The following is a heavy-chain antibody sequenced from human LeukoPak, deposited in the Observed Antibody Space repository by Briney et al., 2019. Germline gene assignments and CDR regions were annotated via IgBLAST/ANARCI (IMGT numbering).Heavy chain of an antibody. V-gene: IGHV4-39*01. CDR2: IYYTGRT. D-gene: IGHD6-13*01. J-gene: IGHJ5*02. CDR1: GGSISSSGHS. CDR3: AQSLGSSDWMGNWFDR. Sequence: PSGTLSLTCTVSGGSISSSGHSWGWIRQPPGKGLEWTGTIYYTGRTYYNPSLESRVTISVDTSKNQFSLRLSSVTAADTAVYYCAQSLGSSDWMGNWFDRWGQGMLVTVSS.